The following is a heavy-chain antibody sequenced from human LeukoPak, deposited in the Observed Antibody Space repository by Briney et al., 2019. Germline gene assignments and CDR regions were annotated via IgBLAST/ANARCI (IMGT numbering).Heavy chain of an antibody. V-gene: IGHV3-53*01. CDR2: IFDADDT. D-gene: IGHD4-17*01. J-gene: IGHJ4*02. CDR1: GFSGSSNY. CDR3: ARHYGDYLTYFDS. Sequence: ASLRLSCAASGFSGSSNYMSCVRQPPGKVLEWVSIIFDADDTHYADSVKGRFTISRDKSKNTLYLQMNTLRAEDTAVYYCARHYGDYLTYFDSWGQGTLVTVSS.